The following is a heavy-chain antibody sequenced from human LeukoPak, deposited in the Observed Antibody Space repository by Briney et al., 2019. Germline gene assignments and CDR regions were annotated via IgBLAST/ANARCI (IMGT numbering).Heavy chain of an antibody. Sequence: PGGSLRLSCAASGFTFSSYAMSWVRQAPGKGLEWVSSISSSSSYIYYADSVKGRFTISRDNAKNSLYPQMNSLRAEDTAVYYCARDFYHDSSGSSFDYWGQGTLVTVSS. CDR2: ISSSSSYI. J-gene: IGHJ4*02. CDR1: GFTFSSYA. V-gene: IGHV3-21*01. CDR3: ARDFYHDSSGSSFDY. D-gene: IGHD3-22*01.